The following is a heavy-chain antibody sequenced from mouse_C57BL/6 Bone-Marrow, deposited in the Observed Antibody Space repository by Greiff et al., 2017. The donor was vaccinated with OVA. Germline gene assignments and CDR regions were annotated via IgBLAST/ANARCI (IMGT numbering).Heavy chain of an antibody. CDR1: GYTFTSYR. CDR2: IYPGCGST. V-gene: IGHV1-55*01. Sequence: QVQLQQPGAELVKPGASVKMSCKASGYTFTSYRITWVKQRPGQGLEWIGDIYPGCGSTNYNEKFKSKATLTVDQSSSTAYMQLSSLTSEDSAVYYCASRVAYWGQGTLVTVSA. J-gene: IGHJ3*01. CDR3: ASRVAY. D-gene: IGHD3-1*01.